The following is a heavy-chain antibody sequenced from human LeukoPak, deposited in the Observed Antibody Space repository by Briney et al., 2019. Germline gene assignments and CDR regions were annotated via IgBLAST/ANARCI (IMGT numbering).Heavy chain of an antibody. V-gene: IGHV1-46*01. CDR3: ARGSIVGAKTLGFGAFDI. Sequence: ASVKVSCKASGYTFIRYGISWVRQAPGQGLEWMGIINPSGGSRSYAQKFQGRVTMTRDTSTSTVYMELSSLRSEDTAVYYCARGSIVGAKTLGFGAFDIWGQGTMVTVSS. D-gene: IGHD1-26*01. CDR1: GYTFIRYG. J-gene: IGHJ3*02. CDR2: INPSGGSR.